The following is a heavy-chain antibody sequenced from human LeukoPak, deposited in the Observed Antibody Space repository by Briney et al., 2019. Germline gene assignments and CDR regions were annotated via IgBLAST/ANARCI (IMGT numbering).Heavy chain of an antibody. CDR1: GFTFSSYW. J-gene: IGHJ6*03. CDR2: ISSDGGNT. D-gene: IGHD1-26*01. Sequence: PGGSLRLSCAASGFTFSSYWMHWVRQAPGKGLVWVSRISSDGGNTVYAGSVKGRFTTSRDNANDTLYLQMDSPRGEDTAVYYCAREWELRGAYYMDVWGKGTTVTVSS. V-gene: IGHV3-74*01. CDR3: AREWELRGAYYMDV.